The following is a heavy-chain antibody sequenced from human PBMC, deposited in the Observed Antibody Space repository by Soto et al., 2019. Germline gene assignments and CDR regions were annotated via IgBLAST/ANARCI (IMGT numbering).Heavy chain of an antibody. Sequence: EGQLVESGGGLVQPGGSLRLSCAVSGFTFSTYSMTWVRQAPGKGLEWVSYISSSSSVIYYADSVKGRITVSRDNAKNSLYLQMHSLRAQDTAVYYCARYFIILRAFDIWGQGTTVTVSS. CDR1: GFTFSTYS. CDR2: ISSSSSVI. J-gene: IGHJ3*02. CDR3: ARYFIILRAFDI. D-gene: IGHD3-10*01. V-gene: IGHV3-48*04.